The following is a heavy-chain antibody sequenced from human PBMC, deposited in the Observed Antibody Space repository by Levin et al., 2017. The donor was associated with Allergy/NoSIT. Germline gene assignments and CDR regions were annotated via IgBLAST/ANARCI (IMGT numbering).Heavy chain of an antibody. CDR3: SKNSNWIDY. V-gene: IGHV3-49*03. CDR2: IRSKAYGGTT. CDR1: GFTFGDHG. J-gene: IGHJ4*02. Sequence: GGSLRLSCAASGFTFGDHGMSWFRQAPGKGLEWVGLIRSKAYGGTTDYAASVKGRFTISRDDSKGIAYLQMNSPKTEETARYYCSKNSNWIDYWGQGTLVTVSS. D-gene: IGHD3-3*01.